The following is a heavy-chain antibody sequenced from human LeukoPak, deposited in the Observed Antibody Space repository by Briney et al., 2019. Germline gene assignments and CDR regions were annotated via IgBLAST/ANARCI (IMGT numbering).Heavy chain of an antibody. V-gene: IGHV4-59*01. CDR2: IYYSGST. CDR1: GGSISSYY. CDR3: ARYHGGVGLGY. D-gene: IGHD2-8*02. J-gene: IGHJ4*02. Sequence: SETLSLTCTVSGGSISSYYWSWIRQPPGKGLEWIGYIYYSGSTNYNPSLKSRVTISVDTSKNQFSLKLSSVTAADTAVYYCARYHGGVGLGYWGQGTLVTVSS.